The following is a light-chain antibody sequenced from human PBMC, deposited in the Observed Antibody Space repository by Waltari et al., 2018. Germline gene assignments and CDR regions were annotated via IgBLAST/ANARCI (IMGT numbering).Light chain of an antibody. CDR2: DGS. Sequence: QSALTQPASVSGSPGQSITISCTGTSRDVGGYNFVSWYQQHPGKAPKLIIYDGSNRPSGVSNRFSGSKSGNTASLTISGLQAEDEADYYCSSYTSSSTLVVFGGGTKLTVL. CDR1: SRDVGGYNF. CDR3: SSYTSSSTLVV. J-gene: IGLJ2*01. V-gene: IGLV2-14*01.